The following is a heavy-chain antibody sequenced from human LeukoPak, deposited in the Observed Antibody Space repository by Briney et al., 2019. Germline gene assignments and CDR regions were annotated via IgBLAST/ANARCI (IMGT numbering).Heavy chain of an antibody. D-gene: IGHD2-2*01. CDR2: ISYDGSNK. J-gene: IGHJ6*04. CDR3: ARYCSSTSCPYYCGMDV. CDR1: GFTFSSYA. Sequence: PGGSLRLSCAASGFTFSSYAMHWVRQAPGKGLEWVAVISYDGSNKYYADSVKGRFTISRDNSKNTLYLQMNSLRAEDTAVYYCARYCSSTSCPYYCGMDVWGKGTTVTVSS. V-gene: IGHV3-30*04.